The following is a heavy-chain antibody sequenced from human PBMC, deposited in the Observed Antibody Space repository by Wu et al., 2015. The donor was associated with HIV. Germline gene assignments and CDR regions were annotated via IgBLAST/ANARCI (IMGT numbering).Heavy chain of an antibody. CDR3: ARQHPAKMFQS. V-gene: IGHV1-24*01. J-gene: IGHJ4*02. Sequence: ASVKVSCKVSGYTLSKLSVHWVRQAPGKGLEWMGGSDPEDGETVYAQKFQGRVTLTEDTSTDTAYMELTRLRSDDTAVYFCARQHPAKMFQSWGQGTLVIVSS. CDR1: GYTLSKLS. D-gene: IGHD3-10*02. CDR2: SDPEDGET.